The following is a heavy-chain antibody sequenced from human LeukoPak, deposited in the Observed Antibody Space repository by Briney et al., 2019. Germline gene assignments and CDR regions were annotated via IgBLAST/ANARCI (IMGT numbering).Heavy chain of an antibody. J-gene: IGHJ6*02. V-gene: IGHV3-30*03. CDR1: GFTFDDYA. Sequence: GGSLRLSCAASGFTFDDYAMHWVRQAPGKGLEWVAVISYDGSNKYYADSVKGRFTISRDNSKNTLYLQLNSLRAEDTAVYYCARGIGGYCSSTSCYTAHVYYYYYGMDVWGQGTTVTVSS. CDR3: ARGIGGYCSSTSCYTAHVYYYYYGMDV. CDR2: ISYDGSNK. D-gene: IGHD2-2*02.